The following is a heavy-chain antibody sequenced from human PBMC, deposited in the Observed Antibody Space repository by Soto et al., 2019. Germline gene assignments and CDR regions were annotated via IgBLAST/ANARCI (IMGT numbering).Heavy chain of an antibody. J-gene: IGHJ4*02. Sequence: ASVKVSCKASGFTFTKNAIHWVRQAPGQRLEWMGWINAANGNTKYSQKFQGRVTMTTDTSTSTAYMELRSLRSDDTAVYYCARDVVVGATLSDYWGQGTLVTVSS. CDR3: ARDVVVGATLSDY. CDR2: INAANGNT. V-gene: IGHV1-3*01. D-gene: IGHD1-26*01. CDR1: GFTFTKNA.